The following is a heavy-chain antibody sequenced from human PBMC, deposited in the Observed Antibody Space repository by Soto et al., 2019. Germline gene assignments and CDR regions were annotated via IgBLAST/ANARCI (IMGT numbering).Heavy chain of an antibody. J-gene: IGHJ6*02. CDR1: GGTFSSYT. V-gene: IGHV1-69*02. Sequence: GASVKVSCKASGGTFSSYTISWVRQAPGQGLEWMGRIIPILGIANYAQKFQGRVTITADKSTSTAYMELSSLRSEDTAVYYCARDDSSGYYDTSYRMDVWGQGTTVTGSS. D-gene: IGHD3-22*01. CDR2: IIPILGIA. CDR3: ARDDSSGYYDTSYRMDV.